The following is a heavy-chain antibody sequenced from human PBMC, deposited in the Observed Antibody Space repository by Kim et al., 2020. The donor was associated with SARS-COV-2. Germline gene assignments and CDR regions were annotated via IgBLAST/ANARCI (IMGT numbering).Heavy chain of an antibody. V-gene: IGHV3-9*01. Sequence: GGSLRLSCAASGFTFDDYAMHWVRQAPGKGLEWVSGISWNSGSIGYADSVKGRFTISRDNAKNSLYLQMNSLRAEDTALYYCAKDGPHCTGGVCLNGVD. D-gene: IGHD2-8*02. CDR2: ISWNSGSI. CDR1: GFTFDDYA. J-gene: IGHJ4*01. CDR3: AKDGPHCTGGVCLNGVD.